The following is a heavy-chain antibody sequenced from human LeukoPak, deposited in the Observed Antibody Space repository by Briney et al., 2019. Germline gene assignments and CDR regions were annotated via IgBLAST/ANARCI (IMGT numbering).Heavy chain of an antibody. D-gene: IGHD1-26*01. CDR1: GGSISSYY. V-gene: IGHV4-59*01. J-gene: IGHJ3*02. CDR3: ASARLVGATRGAFDI. Sequence: SETPSLTCTVSGGSISSYYWSWIRQPPGKGLEWIGYIYYSGSTNYNPSLKSRVTISVDTSKNQFSLKLSSVTAADTAVYYCASARLVGATRGAFDIWGQGTMVTVSS. CDR2: IYYSGST.